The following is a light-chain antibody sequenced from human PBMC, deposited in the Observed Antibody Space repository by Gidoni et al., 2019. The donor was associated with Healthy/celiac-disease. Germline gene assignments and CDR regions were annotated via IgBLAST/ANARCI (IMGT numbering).Light chain of an antibody. J-gene: IGKJ4*01. Sequence: DMGMTQSPLSLPVTPGEPAAISCRSSQSLLHSNGYNYLDWYLQKPGQSPQLLIYLGSNRASGVPDRFSGSGSGTDFTLKISRVEAEDVGVYYCMQALQTPLTFXGXTKVEIK. CDR3: MQALQTPLT. CDR1: QSLLHSNGYNY. V-gene: IGKV2-28*01. CDR2: LGS.